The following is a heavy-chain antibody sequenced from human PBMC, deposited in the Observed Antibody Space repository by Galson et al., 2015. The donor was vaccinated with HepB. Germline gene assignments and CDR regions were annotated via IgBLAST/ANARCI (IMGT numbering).Heavy chain of an antibody. CDR3: ARDPQQQLVLNVGGGMDV. CDR1: GGTFSSYA. Sequence: SVKVSCKASGGTFSSYAISWVRQAPGQGLEWMGRIIPILGIANYAQKFQGRVTITADKSTSTAYMELSSLRSEDTAVYYCARDPQQQLVLNVGGGMDVWGQGTTVTVSS. J-gene: IGHJ6*02. D-gene: IGHD6-13*01. V-gene: IGHV1-69*04. CDR2: IIPILGIA.